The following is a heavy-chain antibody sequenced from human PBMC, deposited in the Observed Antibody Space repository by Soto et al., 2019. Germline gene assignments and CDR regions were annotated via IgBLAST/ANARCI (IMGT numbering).Heavy chain of an antibody. V-gene: IGHV3-15*01. J-gene: IGHJ3*02. CDR3: TILLYYYDSSGYYTPSPDAFDI. D-gene: IGHD3-22*01. Sequence: LRLSCAASGFTFSNAWMSWVRQAPGKGLEWVGRIKSKTDGGTTDYAAPVKGRFTISRDDSKNTLYLQMNSLKTEDTAVYYCTILLYYYDSSGYYTPSPDAFDIWGQGTMVTVSS. CDR2: IKSKTDGGTT. CDR1: GFTFSNAW.